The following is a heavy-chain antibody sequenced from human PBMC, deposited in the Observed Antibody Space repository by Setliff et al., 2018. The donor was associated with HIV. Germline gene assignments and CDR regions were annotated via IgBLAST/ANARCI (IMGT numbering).Heavy chain of an antibody. CDR1: GYSVSSGYF. CDR3: ARVRDYGGNFFDY. V-gene: IGHV4-38-2*01. J-gene: IGHJ4*02. CDR2: IFHTGST. Sequence: SETLSLTCAVSGYSVSSGYFWGWIRQPPGEGLEWIGSIFHTGSTYYNPSLKSRVTISVDTSKNQFSLRLTSVTAADTAVYYCARVRDYGGNFFDYWGQGTLVTVSS. D-gene: IGHD4-17*01.